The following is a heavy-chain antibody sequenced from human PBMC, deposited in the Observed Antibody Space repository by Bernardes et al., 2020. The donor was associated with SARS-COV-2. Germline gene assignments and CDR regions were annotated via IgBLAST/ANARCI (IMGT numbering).Heavy chain of an antibody. V-gene: IGHV3-21*01. D-gene: IGHD4-17*01. CDR3: ARILRDNGFGSGYYDL. Sequence: GGALRLSCAASVVNFSSYAMNWVRQAPGKGLQWVASITSSTNYIQYTDSVEGRFTVSRDNAKNSLYLEMTSLRVEDTAIYYCARILRDNGFGSGYYDLWGRGTLVIVSS. CDR1: VVNFSSYA. CDR2: ITSSTNYI. J-gene: IGHJ2*01.